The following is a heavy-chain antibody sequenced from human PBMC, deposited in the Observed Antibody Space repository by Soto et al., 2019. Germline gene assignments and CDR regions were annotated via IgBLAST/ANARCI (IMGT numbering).Heavy chain of an antibody. CDR3: ARSPSPYYDFWSGSAGGAFDI. D-gene: IGHD3-3*01. CDR1: GGSISSYY. Sequence: PSETLSLTCTVAGGSISSYYWSWIRQPPGKGLEWIGYIYYSGSTNYNPSLKSRVTISVDTSKNQFSLKLSSVTAADTVVYYCARSPSPYYDFWSGSAGGAFDIWGQGTMVTVSS. J-gene: IGHJ3*02. CDR2: IYYSGST. V-gene: IGHV4-59*01.